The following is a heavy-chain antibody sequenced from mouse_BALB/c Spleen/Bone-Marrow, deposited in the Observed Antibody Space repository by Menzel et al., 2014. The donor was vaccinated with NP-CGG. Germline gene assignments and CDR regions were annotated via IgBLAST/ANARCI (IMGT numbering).Heavy chain of an antibody. CDR1: GYSFTGYY. V-gene: IGHV1S34*01. Sequence: LVKTGASVKISCKASGYSFTGYYMHWVKQSHGKSLEWIGYISCYNGATSYNQKFKGKDTFTVDTSSSTAYMQLNSLTSEDSAVYYCVKGVYGSPFAHWSHGTLVTISA. D-gene: IGHD2-1*01. CDR2: ISCYNGAT. J-gene: IGHJ3*01. CDR3: VKGVYGSPFAH.